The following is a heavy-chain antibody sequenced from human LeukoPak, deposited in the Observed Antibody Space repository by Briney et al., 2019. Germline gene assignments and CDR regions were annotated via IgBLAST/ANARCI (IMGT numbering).Heavy chain of an antibody. J-gene: IGHJ4*02. D-gene: IGHD1-26*01. Sequence: SETLSLTCTVSGGSIRSSYYYWGWIRQPPGKGLEWIGSIYDSGSTYYNPSLKSRVTISVDTSKNQFSLKLSSVTAADTAVYYCARLIVGAPDYWGQGTLVTVSS. V-gene: IGHV4-39*01. CDR3: ARLIVGAPDY. CDR1: GGSIRSSYYY. CDR2: IYDSGST.